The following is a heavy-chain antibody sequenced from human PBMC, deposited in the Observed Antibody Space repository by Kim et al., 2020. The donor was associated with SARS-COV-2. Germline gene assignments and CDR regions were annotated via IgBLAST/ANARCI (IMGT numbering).Heavy chain of an antibody. CDR1: GGSISSGGYY. CDR2: IYYSGST. Sequence: SETLSLTCTVSGGSISSGGYYWSWIRQHPGKGLEWIGYIYYSGSTYYNPSLKSRVTVSVDTSKNQFSLKLSSVTAADTAVYYCARARQSLMHFDYWGQGTLVTVSS. CDR3: ARARQSLMHFDY. J-gene: IGHJ4*02. V-gene: IGHV4-31*03.